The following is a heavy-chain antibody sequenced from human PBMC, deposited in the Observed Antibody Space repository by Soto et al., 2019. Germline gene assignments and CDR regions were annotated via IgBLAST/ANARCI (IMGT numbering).Heavy chain of an antibody. CDR3: ARADPDASVGF. V-gene: IGHV4-59*11. CDR1: GGSMSSHY. Sequence: SETLSLTCTVSGGSMSSHYWTWLRQPPGKGLEWIGYISYSGSSYYNPSLKSRVTTSADTSRNQFSLRLTSVIAADTAVYFCARADPDASVGFWGQGTLVTVSS. J-gene: IGHJ4*02. CDR2: ISYSGSS. D-gene: IGHD3-16*01.